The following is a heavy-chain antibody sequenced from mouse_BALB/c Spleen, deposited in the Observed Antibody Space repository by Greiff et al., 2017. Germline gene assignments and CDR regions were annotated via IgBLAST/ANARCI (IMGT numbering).Heavy chain of an antibody. CDR2: IYPGNSDT. J-gene: IGHJ2*01. V-gene: IGHV1-5*01. CDR1: GYTFTSYW. CDR3: TRGDGDYSFDD. D-gene: IGHD2-13*01. Sequence: VQLKQSGTVLARPGASVKMSCKASGYTFTSYWMHWVKQRPGQGLEWIGAIYPGNSDTSYNQKFKGKAKLTAVTSTSTASMELSSLPNEDSAVYYCTRGDGDYSFDDWGQGTTLTVSS.